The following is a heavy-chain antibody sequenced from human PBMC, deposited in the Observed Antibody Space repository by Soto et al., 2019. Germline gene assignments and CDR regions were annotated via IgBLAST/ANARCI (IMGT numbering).Heavy chain of an antibody. D-gene: IGHD2-15*01. V-gene: IGHV3-13*04. CDR1: GFTFSRYD. J-gene: IGHJ2*01. CDR2: IGAGYDT. Sequence: EVQLVESGGGLVQPGGSLRLTCAASGFTFSRYDFHWVRQATGKGLEWVSAIGAGYDTYYADSVKGRFTISRESGKNSLFLQLNSLRAGDTAVYYFAIEYQCSPSCYQLHYWYVDLCGSGPLVAVSS. CDR3: AIEYQCSPSCYQLHYWYVDL.